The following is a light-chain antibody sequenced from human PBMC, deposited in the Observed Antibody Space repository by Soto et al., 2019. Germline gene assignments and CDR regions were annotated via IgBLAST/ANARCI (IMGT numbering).Light chain of an antibody. CDR1: SSDVGGYNY. J-gene: IGLJ3*02. CDR2: EVS. CDR3: TSYTTISTLA. Sequence: QSALTQPASVSGSPGQSITISCTGTSSDVGGYNYVSWYQQHPGKVPKLMIYEVSYRPSGVSNRFSGSKSGNTASLTISGLQAEDEADYYCTSYTTISTLAFGGGTKRTVL. V-gene: IGLV2-14*01.